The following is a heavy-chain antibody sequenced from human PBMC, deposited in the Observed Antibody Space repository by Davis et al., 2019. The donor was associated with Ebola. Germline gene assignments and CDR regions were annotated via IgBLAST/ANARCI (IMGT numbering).Heavy chain of an antibody. CDR2: IYPGDSDT. CDR1: GYSFTSYW. Sequence: GESLKISCKGSGYSFTSYWIGWVRQMPGKGLEWMGIIYPGDSDTRYSPSFQGQVTISADKSISTAYLQWSSLQASDTAMYYCARGHCTGAYCNSPTNSLGGYYFDYWGRGTLVTVSS. J-gene: IGHJ4*02. D-gene: IGHD2-8*02. V-gene: IGHV5-51*01. CDR3: ARGHCTGAYCNSPTNSLGGYYFDY.